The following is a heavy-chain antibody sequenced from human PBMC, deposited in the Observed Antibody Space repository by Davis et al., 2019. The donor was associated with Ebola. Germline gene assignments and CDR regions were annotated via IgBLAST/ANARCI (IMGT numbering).Heavy chain of an antibody. CDR1: GGTFSSYA. J-gene: IGHJ4*02. CDR3: AKGYGDYGTLEY. V-gene: IGHV1-69*04. CDR2: IIPILGIA. Sequence: SVKVSCKASGGTFSSYAISWVRQAPGQGLEWMGRIIPILGIANYAQKFQGRVTMTRDTSTSTVYMELSSLRSEDTAVYYCAKGYGDYGTLEYWGQGTLVTVSS. D-gene: IGHD4-17*01.